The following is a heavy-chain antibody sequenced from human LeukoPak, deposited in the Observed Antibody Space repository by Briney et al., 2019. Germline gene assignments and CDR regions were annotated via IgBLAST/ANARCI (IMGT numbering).Heavy chain of an antibody. J-gene: IGHJ5*02. CDR2: IYPGDSDT. V-gene: IGHV5-51*01. Sequence: GESLKISCKGSGYRFTSYWLGWVRQMPGKGLGWMGIIYPGDSDTRYSPSFQGQVTIPADKSISPAYLQWSSLKASDPAMYYCALVGHCSGGSCPNWFDPWGQGTLATVSS. CDR1: GYRFTSYW. D-gene: IGHD2-15*01. CDR3: ALVGHCSGGSCPNWFDP.